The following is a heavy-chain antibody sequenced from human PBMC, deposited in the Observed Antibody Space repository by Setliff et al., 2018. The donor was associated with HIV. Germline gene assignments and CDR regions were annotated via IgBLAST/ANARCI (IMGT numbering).Heavy chain of an antibody. J-gene: IGHJ4*02. CDR3: ARSQPDTIFGVVTFDC. Sequence: PSETLSLTCAVSGYSISIGYYWGWIRQPPGKGLEWIGSVYYRGRTYYNPSLKSRVTISVDTSKNQLSLRLTSMAVADTAMYYCARSQPDTIFGVVTFDCWGQGKMVTVSS. V-gene: IGHV4-38-2*01. CDR2: VYYRGRT. D-gene: IGHD3-3*01. CDR1: GYSISIGYY.